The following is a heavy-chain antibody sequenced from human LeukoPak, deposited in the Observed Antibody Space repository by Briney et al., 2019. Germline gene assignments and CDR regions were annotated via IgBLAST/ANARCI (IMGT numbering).Heavy chain of an antibody. Sequence: GGSLRLSCAASGFTVSSNYMSWVRQAPGKGLEWVSITYSGGTTYYADSVKGRFTISRDNSKNTLYLQMNSLRAEDTAMYYCARLAAGIKYYFDYWGQGTLVTVSS. J-gene: IGHJ4*02. CDR1: GFTVSSNY. CDR2: TYSGGTT. D-gene: IGHD6-13*01. V-gene: IGHV3-53*01. CDR3: ARLAAGIKYYFDY.